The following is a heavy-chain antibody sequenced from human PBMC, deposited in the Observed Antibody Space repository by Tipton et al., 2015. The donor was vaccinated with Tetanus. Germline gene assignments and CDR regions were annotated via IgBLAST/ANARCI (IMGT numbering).Heavy chain of an antibody. D-gene: IGHD3-10*01. CDR2: IKSNADGGAT. J-gene: IGHJ4*02. V-gene: IGHV3-15*01. Sequence: SLRLSCAASGFTFSRYSMNWVRQAPGKGLEWVGRIKSNADGGATDYAAPLKGRFIISRDDSKNTLYLQMNSLKTEDKAVYYCTTGPVTSGQGFDYWGQGTLVTVSS. CDR1: GFTFSRYS. CDR3: TTGPVTSGQGFDY.